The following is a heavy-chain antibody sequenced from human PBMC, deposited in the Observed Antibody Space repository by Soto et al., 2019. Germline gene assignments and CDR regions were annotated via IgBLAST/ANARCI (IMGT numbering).Heavy chain of an antibody. CDR2: VNPIVSMS. Sequence: VQLVQSGAEVKRPGSSVKVSCKASGDTFNFYSINWVRQAPGLGLEWMGRVNPIVSMSNYAQKFQGRVTMTAAKSTSTAYMELSSLRSGDTAIYYCASSYGSGYRAFDSWGQGALVTVSS. J-gene: IGHJ4*02. D-gene: IGHD3-10*01. CDR3: ASSYGSGYRAFDS. V-gene: IGHV1-69*02. CDR1: GDTFNFYS.